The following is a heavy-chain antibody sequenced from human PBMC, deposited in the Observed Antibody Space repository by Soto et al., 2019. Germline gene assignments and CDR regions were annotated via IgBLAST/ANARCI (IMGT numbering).Heavy chain of an antibody. V-gene: IGHV3-30*14. CDR1: GVTFRGYA. CDR3: ARAYQLTYYFDA. CDR2: ISDDGSKT. J-gene: IGHJ4*02. D-gene: IGHD3-22*01. Sequence: GGSLRLSCAGSGVTFRGYAVHWVRQTPGKGLEWVTVISDDGSKTYYADSVKGRFSVSRGDSTNMVFLQMSSLRSEDTAVYHCARAYQLTYYFDAWGPGTPVTVSS.